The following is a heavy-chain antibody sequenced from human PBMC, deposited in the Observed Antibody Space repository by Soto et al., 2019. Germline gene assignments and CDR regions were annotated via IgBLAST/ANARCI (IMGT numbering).Heavy chain of an antibody. J-gene: IGHJ4*02. D-gene: IGHD6-13*01. CDR3: ASMSRKQQLVYY. Sequence: PSETLSLTCTVSGGSISSGGYYWSWIRQHPGKGLECIGYIYYSGSTYYNPSLKSRVTISVDTSKNQFSLKLSSVTAADTAVYYFASMSRKQQLVYYWGKGTLATLSS. CDR2: IYYSGST. V-gene: IGHV4-31*03. CDR1: GGSISSGGYY.